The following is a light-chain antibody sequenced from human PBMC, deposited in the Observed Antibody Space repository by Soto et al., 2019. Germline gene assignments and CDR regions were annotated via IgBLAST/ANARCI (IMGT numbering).Light chain of an antibody. V-gene: IGKV3-20*01. CDR3: QQYGGSPAIT. Sequence: EIVLTQSPDTLSLSPGERATLSCRASQSIGSSLAWYQQKPGQAPRLLIYGASSRATGIPDRFRASASGTDFTLTISRLEPEDFAVYFCQQYGGSPAITFGQGTRLEI. J-gene: IGKJ5*01. CDR1: QSIGSS. CDR2: GAS.